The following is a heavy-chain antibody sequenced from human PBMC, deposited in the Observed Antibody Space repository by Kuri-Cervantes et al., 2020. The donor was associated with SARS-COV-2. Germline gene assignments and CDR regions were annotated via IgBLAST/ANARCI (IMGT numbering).Heavy chain of an antibody. D-gene: IGHD3-16*02. CDR3: ARDSYDYVWGSYRDDY. CDR2: INAGNGNT. CDR1: GFTFTSSA. V-gene: IGHV1-3*01. J-gene: IGHJ4*02. Sequence: ASVKVSCKASGFTFTSSAMQWVRQAPGQRLEWMGWINAGNGNTKYSQKFQGRVTMTRNTSVSTAYMELSSLRSEDTAVYYCARDSYDYVWGSYRDDYWGQGTLVTVSS.